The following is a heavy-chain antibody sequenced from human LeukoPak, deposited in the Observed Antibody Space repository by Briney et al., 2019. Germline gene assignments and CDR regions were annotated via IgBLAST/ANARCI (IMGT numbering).Heavy chain of an antibody. D-gene: IGHD3-10*01. V-gene: IGHV4-61*02. CDR1: GGSISSGSYY. Sequence: PSQTLSLTCTVSGGSISSGSYYWSWIRQPAGKGLEWIGRIYTSGSTNYNPSLKSRVTISVDTSKNQFSLKLSSVTAADTAVYYCAREDYYGSGSYYIELGTGYYMDVWGKGTTVTVSS. J-gene: IGHJ6*03. CDR2: IYTSGST. CDR3: AREDYYGSGSYYIELGTGYYMDV.